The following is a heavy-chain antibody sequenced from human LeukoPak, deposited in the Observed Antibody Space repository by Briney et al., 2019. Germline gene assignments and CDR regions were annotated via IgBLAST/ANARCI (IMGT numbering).Heavy chain of an antibody. Sequence: SETLSLTCTVSGGSISSGGYYWSWIRQSPAKGLEWFGEVDDRGNIFYNPSLKSRVTISADTAKNQFSLKVMSVTAADTAVYYCARKWVHNTLDIWGQGTMVTVSS. CDR3: ARKWVHNTLDI. CDR1: GGSISSGGYY. CDR2: VDDRGNI. V-gene: IGHV4-39*07. D-gene: IGHD1-26*01. J-gene: IGHJ3*02.